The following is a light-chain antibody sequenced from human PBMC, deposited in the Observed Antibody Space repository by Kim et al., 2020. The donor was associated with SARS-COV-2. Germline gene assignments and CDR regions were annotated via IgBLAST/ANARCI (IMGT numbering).Light chain of an antibody. CDR3: QAWDSSTAV. V-gene: IGLV3-1*01. CDR2: QDS. CDR1: KLGDKF. Sequence: VSPGQTASITCSGDKLGDKFACWYQQKPGQSPVLVIYQDSKRPSGIPERFSGSNSGNTATLTISGTQAMDEADYYCQAWDSSTAVFGGGTQLTVL. J-gene: IGLJ2*01.